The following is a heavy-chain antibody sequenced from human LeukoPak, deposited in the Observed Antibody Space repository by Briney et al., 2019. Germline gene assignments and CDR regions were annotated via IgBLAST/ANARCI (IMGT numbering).Heavy chain of an antibody. D-gene: IGHD4-17*01. Sequence: GGSLRLSCAASGFTFSSYSMNWVRQAPGKGLEWVSSISSSSSYIYYADSVKGRFTISRDNAKNSLYLQMNSLRAEDTAVYYCARDRAVTPLGCYYYYMDVWGKGTTVTVSS. CDR1: GFTFSSYS. CDR3: ARDRAVTPLGCYYYYMDV. V-gene: IGHV3-21*01. CDR2: ISSSSSYI. J-gene: IGHJ6*03.